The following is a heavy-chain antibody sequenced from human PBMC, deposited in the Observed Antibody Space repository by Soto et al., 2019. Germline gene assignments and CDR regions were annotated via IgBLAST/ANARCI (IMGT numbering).Heavy chain of an antibody. CDR2: VYWDDDK. D-gene: IGHD3-9*01. CDR1: GFSLNSRGVG. Sequence: QITLRESGPALVKPTQTLTLTCTFSGFSLNSRGVGVGWVRQPPGKALEWLAIVYWDDDKRYRPSLRSRLSIRKDTPKNQVVLTLTNTEPVDTATYYCVHRGPVDETGIGFDFGGQGSLVTVSS. J-gene: IGHJ4*02. CDR3: VHRGPVDETGIGFDF. V-gene: IGHV2-5*02.